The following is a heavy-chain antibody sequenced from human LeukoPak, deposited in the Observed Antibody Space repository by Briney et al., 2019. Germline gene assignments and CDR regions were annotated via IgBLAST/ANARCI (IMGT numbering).Heavy chain of an antibody. V-gene: IGHV1-69*05. CDR2: IIPIFGTA. CDR3: AREGIVVVPAAIGNWFDP. D-gene: IGHD2-2*02. J-gene: IGHJ5*02. Sequence: ASVKVSCKASGGTFSSYAISWVRQAPGQGLEWMGGIIPIFGTANYAQKFQGRVTITTDESTSTAYMELSSLRSEDTAVYYCAREGIVVVPAAIGNWFDPWGQGTLVTVSS. CDR1: GGTFSSYA.